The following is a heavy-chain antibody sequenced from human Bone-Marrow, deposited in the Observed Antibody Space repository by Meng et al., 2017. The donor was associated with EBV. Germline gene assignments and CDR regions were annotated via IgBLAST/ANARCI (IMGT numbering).Heavy chain of an antibody. J-gene: IGHJ4*02. CDR1: GFTFSSYS. Sequence: EVQLVESGGGLVKPGGSLRRSCAASGFTFSSYSMNWVRQAPGKGLEWVSSISSSSSYIYYADSVKGRFTISRDNAKNSLYLQMNSLRAEDTAVYYCASGYYDSSGYYFDYWGQGTLVTVS. D-gene: IGHD3-22*01. CDR2: ISSSSSYI. V-gene: IGHV3-21*01. CDR3: ASGYYDSSGYYFDY.